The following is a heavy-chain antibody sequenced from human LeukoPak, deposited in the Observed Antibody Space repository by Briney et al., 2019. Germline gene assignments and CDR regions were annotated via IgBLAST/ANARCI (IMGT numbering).Heavy chain of an antibody. V-gene: IGHV3-21*01. J-gene: IGHJ4*02. D-gene: IGHD3-3*01. CDR3: ARLTKYMAAPLYDFWSDRYYFDY. Sequence: GGSLRLSCAASGFTFSSYSMNWVRQAPGKGLEWVSSISSSSSYIYYADSVKGRFTISRDNAKNSLYLQMNSLRAEDTAVYYCARLTKYMAAPLYDFWSDRYYFDYWGQGTLVTVSS. CDR2: ISSSSSYI. CDR1: GFTFSSYS.